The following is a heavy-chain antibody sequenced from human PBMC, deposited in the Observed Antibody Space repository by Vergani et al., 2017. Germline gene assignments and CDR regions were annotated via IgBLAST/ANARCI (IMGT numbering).Heavy chain of an antibody. V-gene: IGHV3-23*01. D-gene: IGHD3-16*01. CDR3: GKEKIYLGSYVFDS. CDR2: ISGPGLST. CDR1: GFTFSNSA. J-gene: IGHJ4*01. Sequence: EVHLLESGGGLVQSGGSLRLSCAASGFTFSNSAVSWVRQAPGRGLAWVSSISGPGLSTYYADSVKGRFSISRDNSKNTVFLQMDSLRAEDTAIYYCGKEKIYLGSYVFDSWGHGILVTVSS.